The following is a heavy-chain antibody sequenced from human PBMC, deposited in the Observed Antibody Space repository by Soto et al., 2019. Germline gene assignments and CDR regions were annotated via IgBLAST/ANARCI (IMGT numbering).Heavy chain of an antibody. D-gene: IGHD2-21*01. J-gene: IGHJ4*02. CDR1: GFSFGTYA. CDR2: ISFDGNNK. V-gene: IGHV3-30-3*01. Sequence: QVQLVESGGGVVQPGRSLRLSCEASGFSFGTYAMHWFRQAPGKGLEWVAVISFDGNNKYYADSVKGRFTISRDNSKNTVFLQMNSLRLEDTAVYYCGRAIDWGQGTLVTVSS. CDR3: GRAID.